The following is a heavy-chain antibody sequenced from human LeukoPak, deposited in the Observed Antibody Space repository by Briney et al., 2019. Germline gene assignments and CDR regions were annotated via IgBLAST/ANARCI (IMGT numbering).Heavy chain of an antibody. CDR2: IWYDGSNK. CDR1: GFTFSSYG. Sequence: GGSLRLSCAASGFTFSSYGMHWVRQAPGKGLEWVAVIWYDGSNKYYADSVKGRFTISRDNSKKTLYLQMNSLRAEDTAVYYCARDEVVGARVGAFDIWGQGTMVTVSS. V-gene: IGHV3-33*01. J-gene: IGHJ3*02. D-gene: IGHD1-26*01. CDR3: ARDEVVGARVGAFDI.